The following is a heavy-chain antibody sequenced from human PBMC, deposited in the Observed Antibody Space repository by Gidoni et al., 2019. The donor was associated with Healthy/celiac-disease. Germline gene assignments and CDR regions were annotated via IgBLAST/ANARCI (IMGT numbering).Heavy chain of an antibody. Sequence: QVQLQQWGAGLLKPSATLSLTCAVHGGSFSGYYWSWIRQPPGKGLEWIGEINHSGSTNYNPSLKSRVTISVDTSKNQFSLKLSSVTAADTAVYYCARGGKGPAAAAGLPVDYWGQGTLVTVSS. CDR2: INHSGST. V-gene: IGHV4-34*01. CDR3: ARGGKGPAAAAGLPVDY. CDR1: GGSFSGYY. J-gene: IGHJ4*02. D-gene: IGHD6-13*01.